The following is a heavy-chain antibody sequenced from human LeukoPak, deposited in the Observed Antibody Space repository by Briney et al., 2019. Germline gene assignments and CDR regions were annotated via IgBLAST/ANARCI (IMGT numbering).Heavy chain of an antibody. CDR2: ISYDGSNG. D-gene: IGHD6-6*01. Sequence: GGSLRLSCAASGFTFSSYVMHWVRQAPGKGLEWVAIISYDGSNGYYADSVKGRFTISRDNSKNTLYLQMNSLRAADTAVYYCARGKGTSYLSSFDYWGQGTLVTVSS. V-gene: IGHV3-30*04. CDR1: GFTFSSYV. J-gene: IGHJ4*02. CDR3: ARGKGTSYLSSFDY.